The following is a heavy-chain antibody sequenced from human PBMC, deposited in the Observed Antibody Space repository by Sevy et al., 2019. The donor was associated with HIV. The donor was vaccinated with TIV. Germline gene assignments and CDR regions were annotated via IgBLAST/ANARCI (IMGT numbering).Heavy chain of an antibody. V-gene: IGHV3-30*01. J-gene: IGHJ4*02. CDR2: ISYDGSDK. Sequence: GGFLRLSCAASGFNFRIYAMHWVRQAPGKGLERVAVISYDGSDKFYAESVKGRFTISRDNSKNMVFLQLNNLRGDDTAVNYCATGRQGATYGYWGQGTPVTVSS. CDR1: GFNFRIYA. D-gene: IGHD1-26*01. CDR3: ATGRQGATYGY.